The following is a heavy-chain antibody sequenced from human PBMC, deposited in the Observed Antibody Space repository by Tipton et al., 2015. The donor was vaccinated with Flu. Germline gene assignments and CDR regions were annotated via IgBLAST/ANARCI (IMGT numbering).Heavy chain of an antibody. CDR2: ISRSSTYI. CDR3: VYWTGDY. V-gene: IGHV3-21*01. D-gene: IGHD1-1*01. Sequence: PLRLSCTASGFPFSSYSMNWVRQAPGKGLEWVASISRSSTYIYYADSVEGRFTISRDDARNSVYLQMNSLRADDTAVYYCVYWTGDYWGQGTLVTVSS. CDR1: GFPFSSYS. J-gene: IGHJ4*02.